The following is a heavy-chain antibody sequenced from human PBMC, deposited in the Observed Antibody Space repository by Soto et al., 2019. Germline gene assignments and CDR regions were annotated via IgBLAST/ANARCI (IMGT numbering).Heavy chain of an antibody. CDR3: ARGYYYGSGGYYLGYYYYYMDV. J-gene: IGHJ6*03. D-gene: IGHD3-10*01. Sequence: SETLSLTCTVSGGSISSYYWSWIRQPPGKGLEWIGYIYYSGSTNYNPSLKSRVTISVDTSKNQFSLKLSSVTAADTAVYYCARGYYYGSGGYYLGYYYYYMDVWGKGTTVTVSS. CDR2: IYYSGST. CDR1: GGSISSYY. V-gene: IGHV4-59*01.